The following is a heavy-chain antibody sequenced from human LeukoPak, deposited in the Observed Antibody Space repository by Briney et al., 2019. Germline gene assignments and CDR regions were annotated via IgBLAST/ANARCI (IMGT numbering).Heavy chain of an antibody. CDR1: GYTFTSYD. CDR3: ARVRAVAGAFDI. V-gene: IGHV1-8*01. D-gene: IGHD6-19*01. J-gene: IGHJ3*02. Sequence: GASVKVSCKASGYTFTSYDINWVRQATGQGLEWMGWMNPNSGNTGYAQKFQGRVTMTRNTSISTAYMELSSLRSEDTAVYYCARVRAVAGAFDIWGQGTMVTVSS. CDR2: MNPNSGNT.